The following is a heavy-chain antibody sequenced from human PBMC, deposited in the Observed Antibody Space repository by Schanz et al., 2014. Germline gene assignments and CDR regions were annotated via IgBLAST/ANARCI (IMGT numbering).Heavy chain of an antibody. CDR2: IRQDGSEK. J-gene: IGHJ4*02. CDR3: VRDTDYHFDY. CDR1: GFSFSDYS. D-gene: IGHD4-17*01. Sequence: EVQLVESGGGLVQSGGSLRLSCAASGFSFSDYSMNWVRQAPGKGLEWVANIRQDGSEKYSVDSVKGRFTISRDNANNSLYLQMNSLRVEDTAVYYCVRDTDYHFDYWGQGTLVTVSS. V-gene: IGHV3-7*01.